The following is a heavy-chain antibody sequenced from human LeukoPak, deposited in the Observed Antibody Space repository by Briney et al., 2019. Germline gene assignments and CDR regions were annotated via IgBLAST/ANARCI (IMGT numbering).Heavy chain of an antibody. V-gene: IGHV3-30*02. D-gene: IGHD5-18*01. CDR2: IRYDGSNK. Sequence: GGSLRLSCAASGFTFSSYGMHWVRQAPGKGLEWVAFIRYDGSNKYYADSVKGRFTISRDNSKNTLCLQMNSLRAEDTAVYYCARVGRGYSFKVYYFDYWGQGTLVTVSS. CDR3: ARVGRGYSFKVYYFDY. J-gene: IGHJ4*02. CDR1: GFTFSSYG.